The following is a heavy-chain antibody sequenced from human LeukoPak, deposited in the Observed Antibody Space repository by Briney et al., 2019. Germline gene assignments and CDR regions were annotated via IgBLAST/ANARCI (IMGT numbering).Heavy chain of an antibody. Sequence: GASVKVSCKASGYTFTGYYMHWVRQAPGQGLEWMGWINPNSGGTNYAQKFQGRVTMTRDTSISTAYMELSRLRSDDTAVYYCARPQTYYDFWSGYPDAFDIWGQGTMVTVSS. J-gene: IGHJ3*02. CDR2: INPNSGGT. CDR3: ARPQTYYDFWSGYPDAFDI. D-gene: IGHD3-3*01. CDR1: GYTFTGYY. V-gene: IGHV1-2*02.